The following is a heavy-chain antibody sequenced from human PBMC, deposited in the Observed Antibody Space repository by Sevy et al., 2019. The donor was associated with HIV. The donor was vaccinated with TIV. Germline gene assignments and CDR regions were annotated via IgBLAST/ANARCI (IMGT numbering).Heavy chain of an antibody. J-gene: IGHJ6*02. V-gene: IGHV3-48*03. CDR1: GFTFSSYE. Sequence: GGSLRLSCVASGFTFSSYEMNWVRQAPGKGLEWVSKISTSGKSTFYADSVEGRVTISRDNAKNSVFLKTNSLRAEDTAVYYCARDLVIPATTDYFYYGMDGWGQGTTVTVSS. CDR3: ARDLVIPATTDYFYYGMDG. CDR2: ISTSGKST. D-gene: IGHD2-15*01.